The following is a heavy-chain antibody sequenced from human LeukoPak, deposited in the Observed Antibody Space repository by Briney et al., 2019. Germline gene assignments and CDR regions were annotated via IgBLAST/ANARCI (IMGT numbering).Heavy chain of an antibody. CDR3: ERGRYSSGH. V-gene: IGHV1-69*13. CDR1: GGTFSSYA. CDR2: IIPIFFTA. D-gene: IGHD6-19*01. J-gene: IGHJ4*02. Sequence: AAVKVSCKASGGTFSSYAISWVRQAPGQGLEWMGGIIPIFFTANYAQKFHGRGTITPDESTSTAYMALSSLRSEDTAVYYCERGRYSSGHWGQGTLVTVSS.